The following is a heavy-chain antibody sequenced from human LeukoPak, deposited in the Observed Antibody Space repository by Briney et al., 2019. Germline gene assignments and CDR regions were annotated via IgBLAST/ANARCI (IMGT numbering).Heavy chain of an antibody. D-gene: IGHD6-13*01. J-gene: IGHJ5*02. CDR3: ARGAPSIAAAGTISDP. Sequence: ASVKVSCKASGYTFTSYYMHWVRQAPGQGLEWMGIINPSGGSTSYAQKFQGRVTMTRDTSTSTVYMELSSLRSEDTAVYCCARGAPSIAAAGTISDPWGQGTLVTVSS. CDR1: GYTFTSYY. CDR2: INPSGGST. V-gene: IGHV1-46*01.